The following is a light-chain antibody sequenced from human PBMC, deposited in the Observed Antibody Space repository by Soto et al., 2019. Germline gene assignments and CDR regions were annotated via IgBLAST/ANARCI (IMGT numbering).Light chain of an antibody. Sequence: EIVLTQSPGTLSLSPGERATLSCRASQSVSSTYLIWYQQKPGQAPRLLIYGASTRASGIPARFSGSGSGTEFTLTISSLQSEDFAVYYCQQYMNWPTWTFGQGTKVEIK. CDR3: QQYMNWPTWT. V-gene: IGKV3-15*01. J-gene: IGKJ1*01. CDR2: GAS. CDR1: QSVSSTY.